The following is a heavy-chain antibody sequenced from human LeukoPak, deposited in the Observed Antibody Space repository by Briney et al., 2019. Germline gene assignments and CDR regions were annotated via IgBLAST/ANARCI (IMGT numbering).Heavy chain of an antibody. CDR2: IYSSGSA. J-gene: IGHJ5*02. D-gene: IGHD6-19*01. V-gene: IGHV4-4*07. CDR1: GGSIINHY. CDR3: ARDVRYASGWSTPES. Sequence: SETLSLTCTVSGGSIINHYWSWIRQPAGKGLEWIGRIYSSGSANYSPSLKSRVSMSIDTSNNHFSLNLTSVTAADTALYFCARDVRYASGWSTPESWGQVTLVTVSS.